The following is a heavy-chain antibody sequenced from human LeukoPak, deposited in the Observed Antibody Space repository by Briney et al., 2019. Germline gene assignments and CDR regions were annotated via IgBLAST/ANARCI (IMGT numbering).Heavy chain of an antibody. D-gene: IGHD4-17*01. CDR2: FGGDGVTT. V-gene: IGHV3-23*01. CDR1: GFTFSTYG. Sequence: GGSLRLSCAASGFTFSTYGMSWVRQAPGKGLEWVSVFGGDGVTTYFADSVRGRFSISRDNSKNTLYLQMNSLRAEDTAVYYCAKPVRTTMTTCFDHWGQGTLVTVSS. CDR3: AKPVRTTMTTCFDH. J-gene: IGHJ4*02.